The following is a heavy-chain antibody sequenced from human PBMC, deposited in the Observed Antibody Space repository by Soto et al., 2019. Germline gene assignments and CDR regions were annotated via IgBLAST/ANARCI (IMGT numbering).Heavy chain of an antibody. V-gene: IGHV3-23*01. Sequence: GGSLRLSCAASGFTFSSYAMSWVRQDPGKGLEWVSAISGSGGSTYYADSVKGRFTISRDNSKNTLYLQMNSLRAEDTAVYYCAKGGGTMIVVAPHAFDIWGQGTMVTVSS. D-gene: IGHD3-22*01. J-gene: IGHJ3*02. CDR1: GFTFSSYA. CDR2: ISGSGGST. CDR3: AKGGGTMIVVAPHAFDI.